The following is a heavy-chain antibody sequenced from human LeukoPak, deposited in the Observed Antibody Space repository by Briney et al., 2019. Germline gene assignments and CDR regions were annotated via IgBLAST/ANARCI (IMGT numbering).Heavy chain of an antibody. Sequence: GGSLRLSCAASGFTFSSYSMNWVRQAPGKGLEWVSSISSSSSYIYYADSVKGRFTISRDNAKNSLYLQMNSLRAEDAAVYYCARELGYYYDSSGYYYGYNAFDIWGQGTMVTVSS. J-gene: IGHJ3*02. CDR1: GFTFSSYS. V-gene: IGHV3-21*01. CDR3: ARELGYYYDSSGYYYGYNAFDI. D-gene: IGHD3-22*01. CDR2: ISSSSSYI.